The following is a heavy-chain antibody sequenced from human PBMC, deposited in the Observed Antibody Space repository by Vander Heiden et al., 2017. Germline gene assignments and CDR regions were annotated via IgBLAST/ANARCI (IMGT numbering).Heavy chain of an antibody. D-gene: IGHD4-17*01. CDR1: GGSISTYY. CDR3: ARYGLPQGVDV. J-gene: IGHJ6*02. V-gene: IGHV4-59*01. Sequence: QVQLQESGPGLVKPAETLSLTCTVPGGSISTYYWSWIRQPPGEALEWLGYDYYSGTTHYNPSLKSRVTISVDTSKNQFSLKVNSVAAADTAVYYCARYGLPQGVDVWGQGTTVTVSS. CDR2: DYYSGTT.